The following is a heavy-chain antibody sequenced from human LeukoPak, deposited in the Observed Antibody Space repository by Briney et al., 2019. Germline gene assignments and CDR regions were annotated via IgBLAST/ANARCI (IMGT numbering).Heavy chain of an antibody. Sequence: SVKVSCKASGGTFSSYAISWVRQAPGQGLEWMGGIIPIFGTANYAQKLQGRVTITADKSTSTAYMELSSLRSEDTAVYYCARAIITAETFYYYYYMDVWGKGTTVTVSS. CDR3: ARAIITAETFYYYYYMDV. CDR2: IIPIFGTA. CDR1: GGTFSSYA. V-gene: IGHV1-69*06. D-gene: IGHD3-10*01. J-gene: IGHJ6*03.